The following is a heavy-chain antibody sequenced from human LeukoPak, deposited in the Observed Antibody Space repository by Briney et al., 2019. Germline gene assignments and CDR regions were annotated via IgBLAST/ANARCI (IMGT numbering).Heavy chain of an antibody. Sequence: ASVKVSCKASGYTFTSYYMHWVRQAPGQGLEWMGIINPSGGSTSYAQKFQGRVTMTRDTSTSTVYMELSSLRSEDTAVYYCAREGLEGSSLRNSNYFDYWGQGTLVTVSS. V-gene: IGHV1-46*01. CDR1: GYTFTSYY. D-gene: IGHD5/OR15-5a*01. CDR3: AREGLEGSSLRNSNYFDY. CDR2: INPSGGST. J-gene: IGHJ4*02.